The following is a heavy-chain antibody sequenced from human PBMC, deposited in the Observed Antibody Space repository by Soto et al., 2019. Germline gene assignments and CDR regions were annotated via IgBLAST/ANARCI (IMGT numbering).Heavy chain of an antibody. CDR2: IIPIFGTA. CDR1: GGTFSSYA. D-gene: IGHD3-10*01. J-gene: IGHJ6*02. V-gene: IGHV1-69*13. Sequence: SVKVSCKASGGTFSSYAISWVRQAPGQGLEWMGGIIPIFGTANYAQKFQGRVTITADESTSTAYMELSSLRSEDTAVYYCAGDPGGDYYGSGRNYYGMDVWGQGTTVTVSS. CDR3: AGDPGGDYYGSGRNYYGMDV.